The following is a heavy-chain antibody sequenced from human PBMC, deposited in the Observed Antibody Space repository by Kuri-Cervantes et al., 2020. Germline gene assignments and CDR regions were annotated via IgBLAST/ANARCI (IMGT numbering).Heavy chain of an antibody. J-gene: IGHJ6*03. D-gene: IGHD3-16*01. V-gene: IGHV3-21*01. CDR1: GFTFSSYS. Sequence: GGSLRLSCAASGFTFSSYSMNWVRQAPGKGLEWVSSISSSSSYIYYADSVKGRFTISRDNAKNSLYLQMNSLRAEDTAVYYCARDGAPIYYYYMDVWGKGTTVTVSS. CDR3: ARDGAPIYYYYMDV. CDR2: ISSSSSYI.